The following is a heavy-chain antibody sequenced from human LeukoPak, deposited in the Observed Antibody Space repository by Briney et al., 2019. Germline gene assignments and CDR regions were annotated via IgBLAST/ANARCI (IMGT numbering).Heavy chain of an antibody. J-gene: IGHJ5*02. CDR1: GFTFSSYS. V-gene: IGHV3-48*04. Sequence: GGSLRLSCAASGFTFSSYSMNWVRQAPGKGLEWASYISSSSSTIYYADSVKGRFTISRDNAKNSLYLQMNSLRAEDTAVYYCARGAAAGFFWFDPWGQGTLVTVSS. CDR3: ARGAAAGFFWFDP. CDR2: ISSSSSTI. D-gene: IGHD6-13*01.